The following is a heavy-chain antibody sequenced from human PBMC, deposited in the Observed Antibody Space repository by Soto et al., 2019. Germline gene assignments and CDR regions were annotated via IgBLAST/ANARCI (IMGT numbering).Heavy chain of an antibody. CDR3: AREDCSSTSCWDRWFDP. V-gene: IGHV1-2*02. J-gene: IGHJ5*02. D-gene: IGHD2-2*01. CDR1: GYTFTGYY. CDR2: INPNSGGT. Sequence: ASVKVSCKASGYTFTGYYMHWVRQAPGQGLEWMGWINPNSGGTNYAQKFQGRVTMTRDTSISTAYMELSRLRSDDTAVYYCAREDCSSTSCWDRWFDPWGQGTLVTV.